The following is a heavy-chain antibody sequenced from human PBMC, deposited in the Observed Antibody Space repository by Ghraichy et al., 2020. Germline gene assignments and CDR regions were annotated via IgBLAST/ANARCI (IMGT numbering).Heavy chain of an antibody. CDR2: VAWNSGNV. J-gene: IGHJ2*01. CDR3: AKDVAAAGTWWYFDL. CDR1: GFTFDDYA. Sequence: SLNISCAASGFTFDDYAMHWVRQAPGKGLEWVSGVAWNSGNVGYADSVKGRFTISRDNAKNSLYLQMNSLRAEDTALYYCAKDVAAAGTWWYFDLWGRGTLVTVSS. V-gene: IGHV3-9*01. D-gene: IGHD6-13*01.